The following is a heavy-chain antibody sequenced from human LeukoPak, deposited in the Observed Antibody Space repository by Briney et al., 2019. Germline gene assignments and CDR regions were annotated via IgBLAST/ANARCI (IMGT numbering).Heavy chain of an antibody. CDR2: INPSGSST. D-gene: IGHD2-2*01. J-gene: IGHJ4*02. V-gene: IGHV1-46*01. CDR1: GYTFTSYY. CDR3: ARGYCYNSNCYGNFDF. Sequence: GASVKVSCKASGYTFTSYYLHWVRQAPGQGLEWMGLINPSGSSTSNTQKFQGRVTMTRDTSTSTVHMELSSLRSEDTAVYYCARGYCYNSNCYGNFDFWGQGTLVTVSS.